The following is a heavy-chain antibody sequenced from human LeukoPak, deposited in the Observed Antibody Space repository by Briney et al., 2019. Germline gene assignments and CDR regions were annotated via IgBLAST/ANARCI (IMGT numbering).Heavy chain of an antibody. CDR3: GRYGLGYYYMDV. D-gene: IGHD6-19*01. Sequence: KTGGSLRLSCAASGFTFSTYNMNWVRHAPGKGLEWISSITSSSSYIYYADSVKGRFTISRDNAKNSLYLQMNSLRAEDTAVYYCGRYGLGYYYMDVWGKGTTVTVSS. CDR1: GFTFSTYN. V-gene: IGHV3-21*06. J-gene: IGHJ6*03. CDR2: ITSSSSYI.